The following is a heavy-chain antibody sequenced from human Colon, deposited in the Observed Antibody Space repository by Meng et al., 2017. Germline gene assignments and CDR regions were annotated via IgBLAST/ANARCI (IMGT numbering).Heavy chain of an antibody. D-gene: IGHD4-17*01. CDR2: IYHSGST. J-gene: IGHJ4*02. Sequence: SETLSLTCAVSGYSISSGYYWGWIRQPPGMGREWIGSIYHSGSTYYSPSLKSRVTISVDTSKNHFSLKLSSVTAADTAVYDCARAFLNDFGDYDYWGQGTLVTVSS. CDR1: GYSISSGYY. V-gene: IGHV4-38-2*01. CDR3: ARAFLNDFGDYDY.